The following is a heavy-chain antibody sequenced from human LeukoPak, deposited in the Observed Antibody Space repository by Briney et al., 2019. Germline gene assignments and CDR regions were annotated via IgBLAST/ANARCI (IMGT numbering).Heavy chain of an antibody. CDR1: GASISSSTYY. J-gene: IGHJ4*02. CDR2: TYYSSSN. V-gene: IGHV4-39*01. Sequence: SDTLSLTCTVSGASISSSTYYWGWIRQAPGERLEWIGYTYYSSSNYYNPSLKSRVTISVDTYKNQFSLMLSSVTAADTAVYYCASPCRIAVAGQFDYWGQGTLVTVAS. CDR3: ASPCRIAVAGQFDY. D-gene: IGHD6-19*01.